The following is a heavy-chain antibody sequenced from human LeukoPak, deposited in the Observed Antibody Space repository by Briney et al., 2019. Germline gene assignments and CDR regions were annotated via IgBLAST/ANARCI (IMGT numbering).Heavy chain of an antibody. V-gene: IGHV1-18*01. CDR1: GYTFTSYG. CDR3: ARELSGSYGKDYYYYYYMDV. D-gene: IGHD1-26*01. Sequence: ASVKVSCKASGYTFTSYGISWVRQAPGQGLEWMGWISAYNGNTNYAQKLQGRVTMTTDTSTSTAYMELRSLRSDDTAVYYCARELSGSYGKDYYYYYYMDVWGEGTTVTVSS. CDR2: ISAYNGNT. J-gene: IGHJ6*03.